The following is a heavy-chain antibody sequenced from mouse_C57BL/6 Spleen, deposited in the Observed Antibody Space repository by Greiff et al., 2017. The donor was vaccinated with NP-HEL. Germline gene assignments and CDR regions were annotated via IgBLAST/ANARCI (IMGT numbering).Heavy chain of an antibody. CDR2: IFPRIGST. J-gene: IGHJ4*01. Sequence: VQLQQPGAELMKPGASVKLSCKATGYTFTGYWIEWVKQRPGHGLEWIGVIFPRIGSTNYNEKFKGKATFTVDTSSTTAYMQLRSLTSEVSALYYCARRSRLYFARDYWGQGTSLTVSS. CDR3: ARRSRLYFARDY. V-gene: IGHV1-9*01. CDR1: GYTFTGYW.